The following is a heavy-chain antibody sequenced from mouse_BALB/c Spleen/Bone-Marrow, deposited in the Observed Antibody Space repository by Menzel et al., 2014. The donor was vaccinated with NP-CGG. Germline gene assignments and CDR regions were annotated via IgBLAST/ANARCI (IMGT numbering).Heavy chain of an antibody. V-gene: IGHV14-3*02. Sequence: VQLLQSGAELVKPGASVKFSCTASGFNIKDTYMNWVQQRPEQGLEWIGRIDPANGNTKYDPKFQGQVTITGDTSSNKAYLQLSSQTSEDTADYYCAKEYYGKYAWYFDVWGEGTTVTVSS. CDR2: IDPANGNT. CDR1: GFNIKDTY. J-gene: IGHJ1*01. D-gene: IGHD2-1*01. CDR3: AKEYYGKYAWYFDV.